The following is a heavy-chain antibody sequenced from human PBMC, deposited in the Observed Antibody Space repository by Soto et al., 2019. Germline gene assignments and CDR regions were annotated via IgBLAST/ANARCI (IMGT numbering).Heavy chain of an antibody. CDR2: INPNSGGT. CDR3: ARDQYYYDSSGYYNYGMDA. J-gene: IGHJ6*02. V-gene: IGHV1-2*04. Sequence: GASVKVSCKASGYTFTGYYMHWVRQAPGQGLEWMGWINPNSGGTNYAQKFQGWVTMTRDTSISTAYMELSRLRSDDTAVYYCARDQYYYDSSGYYNYGMDAWGQGTTVTVSS. D-gene: IGHD3-22*01. CDR1: GYTFTGYY.